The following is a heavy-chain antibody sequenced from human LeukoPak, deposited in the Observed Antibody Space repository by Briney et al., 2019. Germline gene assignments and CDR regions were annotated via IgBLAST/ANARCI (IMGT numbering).Heavy chain of an antibody. CDR3: AREHRSSKYFDS. V-gene: IGHV4-39*02. CDR2: GLYTGNT. CDR1: GGSIAVNHYY. Sequence: PSETLSFTCSVSGGSIAVNHYYWGWIRQPPGKGLEWIGSGLYTGNTYSNPSLRSRVTISVDTSKNEFSLKMNSVTAADTAVYYCAREHRSSKYFDSWGQGALMIVSS. J-gene: IGHJ4*02. D-gene: IGHD6-6*01.